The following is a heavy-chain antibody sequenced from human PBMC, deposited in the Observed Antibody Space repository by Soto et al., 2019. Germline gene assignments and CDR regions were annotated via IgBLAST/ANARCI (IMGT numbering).Heavy chain of an antibody. CDR1: GGSFSGYY. D-gene: IGHD2-21*01. J-gene: IGHJ4*02. V-gene: IGHV4-34*01. Sequence: QVQLQQWGAGLLKPSETLSLTCAVYGGSFSGYYWSWIRQPPGKGLEWIGEINHSGTTNYNPSLKRRVTISVDTSKNQFSLKLRSVTAADSAVYYCTRGIAMKTAVQGGAPDKYFFDSWGQGTLVTVSS. CDR2: INHSGTT. CDR3: TRGIAMKTAVQGGAPDKYFFDS.